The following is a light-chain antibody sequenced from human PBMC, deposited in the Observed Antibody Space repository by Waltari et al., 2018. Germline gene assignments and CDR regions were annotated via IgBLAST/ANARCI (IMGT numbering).Light chain of an antibody. CDR3: QQGYRTPLT. CDR1: QNINNY. J-gene: IGKJ4*01. CDR2: AAS. Sequence: DIQMTQSPSSLSASVGDRVNITCRASQNINNYLNWYQQRPGKAPKLLIYAASTLQSGAPSRFGGSGSGTDFTLTITSLQPEDFATYFCQQGYRTPLTFGGGTKVEIK. V-gene: IGKV1-39*01.